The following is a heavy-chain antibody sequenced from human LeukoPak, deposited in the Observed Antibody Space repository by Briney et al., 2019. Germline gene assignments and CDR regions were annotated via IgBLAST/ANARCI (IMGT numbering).Heavy chain of an antibody. D-gene: IGHD3/OR15-3a*01. CDR3: ARVRDWGPSDYYFDY. J-gene: IGHJ4*02. Sequence: GGSLRLSCAASGFTFSSYAMHWVRQAPGKGLEYVSAISSNGGSTYYANSVKGRFTISRDNSKNTLYLQMGSLRAEDMAVYYCARVRDWGPSDYYFDYWGQGTLVTVSS. CDR1: GFTFSSYA. V-gene: IGHV3-64*01. CDR2: ISSNGGST.